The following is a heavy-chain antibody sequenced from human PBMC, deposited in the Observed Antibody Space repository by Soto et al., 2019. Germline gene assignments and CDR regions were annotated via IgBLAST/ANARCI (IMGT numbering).Heavy chain of an antibody. CDR3: ARDSVSSHPSGAFDI. CDR2: ISSSSSYI. D-gene: IGHD3-10*01. V-gene: IGHV3-21*01. J-gene: IGHJ3*02. Sequence: GGSLRLSCAASGFTFSSYSMNWVRQAPGKGLEWVSSISSSSSYIYYADSVKGRFTISRDNAKNSLYLQMNSLRAEDTAVYYCARDSVSSHPSGAFDIWGQGTMVTVSS. CDR1: GFTFSSYS.